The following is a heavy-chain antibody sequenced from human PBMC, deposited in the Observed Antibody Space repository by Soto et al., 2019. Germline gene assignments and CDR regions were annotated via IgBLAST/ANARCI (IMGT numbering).Heavy chain of an antibody. D-gene: IGHD4-4*01. V-gene: IGHV1-69*13. CDR1: GGTFSSYA. J-gene: IGHJ6*02. CDR3: ARENHDYSNHYYYYYGMDV. Sequence: SVKVSCKASGGTFSSYAISWVRQAPGQGLEWMGGIIPIFGTANYAQKFQGRVTITADESTSTAYMELSSLRSEDTAVYYCARENHDYSNHYYYYYGMDVWGQGTTVTVSS. CDR2: IIPIFGTA.